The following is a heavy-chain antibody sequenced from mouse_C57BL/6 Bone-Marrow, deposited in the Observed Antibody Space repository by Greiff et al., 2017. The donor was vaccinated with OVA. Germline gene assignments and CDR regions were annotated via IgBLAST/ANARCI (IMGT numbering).Heavy chain of an antibody. Sequence: EVKLVESEGGLVQPGSSMKLSCTASGFTFSDYYMAWVRQVPEKGLEWVANINYDGSSTYYLDSLKSRFIISRDNAKNILYLQMSSLKSEDTATYYCARGYHRFAYWGQGTLVTVSA. CDR3: ARGYHRFAY. CDR2: INYDGSST. D-gene: IGHD2-12*01. CDR1: GFTFSDYY. J-gene: IGHJ3*01. V-gene: IGHV5-16*01.